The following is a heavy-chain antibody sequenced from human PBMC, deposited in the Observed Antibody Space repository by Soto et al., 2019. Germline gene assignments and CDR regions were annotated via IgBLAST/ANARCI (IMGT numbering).Heavy chain of an antibody. J-gene: IGHJ4*02. V-gene: IGHV1-3*01. CDR1: GYSVASYA. Sequence: QVQLVQSGAEVKKPGASVKVSCKASGYSVASYAMHWVRQGAGQRLEWMGWINAGNGGTKYSGKFQGRVTITRDTSASTVYLELTTLKSEDTAVYYCATEGFRPITAYWGQGTLVSVSS. CDR3: ATEGFRPITAY. CDR2: INAGNGGT. D-gene: IGHD3-3*01.